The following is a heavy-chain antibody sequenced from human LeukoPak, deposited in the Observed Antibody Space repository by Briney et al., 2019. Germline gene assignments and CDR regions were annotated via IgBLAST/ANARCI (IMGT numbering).Heavy chain of an antibody. CDR1: GFTFSTHG. V-gene: IGHV3-21*01. Sequence: GGSLRLSCAASGFTFSTHGMHWVRQAPGKGLEWVSSISSSSSYIYYADSVKGRFTISRDNAKNSLYLQMNSLRAEDTAVYYCARELDCSSTSCYQYYYYMDVWGKGTTVTISS. J-gene: IGHJ6*03. CDR2: ISSSSSYI. CDR3: ARELDCSSTSCYQYYYYMDV. D-gene: IGHD2-2*01.